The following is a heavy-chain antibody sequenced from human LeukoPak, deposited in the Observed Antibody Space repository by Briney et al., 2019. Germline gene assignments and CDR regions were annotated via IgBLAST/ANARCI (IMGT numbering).Heavy chain of an antibody. Sequence: GGSLRLSCAASGFTFDDYAMNWVRQAPGKGLDWLSPISGDGGTTYYADSVKGRFTISRDNSKNSPYLQMNSLRAEDTALYYCAKEGAHGDYYFDYWGQGALVTVSS. D-gene: IGHD4-17*01. CDR3: AKEGAHGDYYFDY. V-gene: IGHV3-43*02. J-gene: IGHJ4*02. CDR2: ISGDGGTT. CDR1: GFTFDDYA.